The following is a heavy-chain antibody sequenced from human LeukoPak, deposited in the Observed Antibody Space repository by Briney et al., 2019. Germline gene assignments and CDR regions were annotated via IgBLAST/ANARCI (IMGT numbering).Heavy chain of an antibody. V-gene: IGHV1-69*04. Sequence: AASVKVSCTASGGTFSSYAISWVRQAPGQGLEWMGRIIPIFGIANYAQKFQGRVTITADKSTSTAYMELSSLRSEDTAVYYCARGAEVSRLYGMDVWRQGTTVTVSS. CDR2: IIPIFGIA. J-gene: IGHJ6*02. D-gene: IGHD3-22*01. CDR1: GGTFSSYA. CDR3: ARGAEVSRLYGMDV.